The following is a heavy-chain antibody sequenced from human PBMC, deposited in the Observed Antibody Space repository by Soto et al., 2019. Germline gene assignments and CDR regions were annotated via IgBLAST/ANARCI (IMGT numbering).Heavy chain of an antibody. J-gene: IGHJ5*02. D-gene: IGHD1-26*01. CDR1: GGSFSGYF. CDR3: AREGSTSRVRFDP. CDR2: INHSGST. Sequence: SETLSLTCAVYGGSFSGYFWSWIRQPPGKGLEWIGEINHSGSTNYNPSLKSRVTISVDTSKNQFSLKLSSVTAADTAVYYCAREGSTSRVRFDPWGQGTLVTVSS. V-gene: IGHV4-34*01.